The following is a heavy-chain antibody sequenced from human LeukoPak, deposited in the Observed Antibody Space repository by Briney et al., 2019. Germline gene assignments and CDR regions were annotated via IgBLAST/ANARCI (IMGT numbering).Heavy chain of an antibody. Sequence: SGGSLRLSCAASGFTFSTFSMNWVRQAPGRGLEWVSYISTSSSTIYYADSVKGRFTISRDNSKNTLYLQMNSLRAEDTAVYYCAKDPAGTPYYFDYWGQGTLVTVSS. CDR2: ISTSSSTI. CDR3: AKDPAGTPYYFDY. CDR1: GFTFSTFS. V-gene: IGHV3-48*01. D-gene: IGHD6-13*01. J-gene: IGHJ4*02.